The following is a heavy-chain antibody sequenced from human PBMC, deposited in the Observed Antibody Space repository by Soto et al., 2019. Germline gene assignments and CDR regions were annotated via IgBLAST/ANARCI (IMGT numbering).Heavy chain of an antibody. D-gene: IGHD3-3*01. CDR1: GYTFTSYG. J-gene: IGHJ3*02. Sequence: ASVKVSCKASGYTFTSYGISWVRQAPGQGLEWMGWISAYNGNTNYAQKLQGRVTMTTDTSTSTAYMELRSLRSDDTAVYYCARDGYDFWSGLYDAFDIWGQGTMVTVS. V-gene: IGHV1-18*01. CDR3: ARDGYDFWSGLYDAFDI. CDR2: ISAYNGNT.